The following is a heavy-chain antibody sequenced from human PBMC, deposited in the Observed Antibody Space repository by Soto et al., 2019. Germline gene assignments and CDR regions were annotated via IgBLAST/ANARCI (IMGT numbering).Heavy chain of an antibody. J-gene: IGHJ4*02. Sequence: PVGSLRLSCAASGLNFEKCSMNWVRQPPGKGPEWLASISPASTYIRYADSVKGRFTISRDNARNSLSLQMMSLRADDTAMYFCAADTGDIEVVPATTWGQGTLVTVSS. CDR3: AADTGDIEVVPATT. D-gene: IGHD2-15*01. CDR1: GLNFEKCS. V-gene: IGHV3-21*04. CDR2: ISPASTYI.